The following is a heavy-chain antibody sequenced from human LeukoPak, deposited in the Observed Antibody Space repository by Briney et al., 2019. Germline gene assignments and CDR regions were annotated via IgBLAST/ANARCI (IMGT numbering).Heavy chain of an antibody. CDR1: GGSISSYY. CDR2: IYYSGST. D-gene: IGHD2-21*01. CDR3: ARGARPYSFDY. Sequence: SETLSLTCTVSGGSISSYYWSWIRQPPGKGLEWIGYIYYSGSTNYNPSLKSRVTISVDTSKNQFSLKLSSVTAADTAVYYCARGARPYSFDYWGQGTLVTVSS. V-gene: IGHV4-59*01. J-gene: IGHJ4*02.